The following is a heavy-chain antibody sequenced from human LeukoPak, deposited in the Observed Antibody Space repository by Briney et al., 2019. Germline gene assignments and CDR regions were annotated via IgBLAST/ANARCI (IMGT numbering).Heavy chain of an antibody. D-gene: IGHD6-13*01. CDR3: ARDLAYSSSWYLGAFDY. J-gene: IGHJ4*02. CDR2: ISYDGSNK. CDR1: GFTFSSYA. Sequence: QSGGSLRLPCAASGFTFSSYAMHWVRQAPGKGLEWVAVISYDGSNKYYADSVKGRFTISRDNSKNTLYLQMNSLRAEDTAVYYCARDLAYSSSWYLGAFDYWGQGTLVTVSS. V-gene: IGHV3-30-3*01.